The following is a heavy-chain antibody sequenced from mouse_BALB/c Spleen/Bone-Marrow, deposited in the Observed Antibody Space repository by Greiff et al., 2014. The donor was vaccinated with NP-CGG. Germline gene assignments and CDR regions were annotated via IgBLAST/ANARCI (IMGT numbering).Heavy chain of an antibody. Sequence: VQLKESGPELVRPGASVKISCKASGYTFTDYNIYWVKQSHGKSLEWIGYIYPYSGGTGYNQKFKSKATLTVDNSSTTAYMERRSLTSEDSAVYYCARGNWDFAYWGQGTLVTVST. J-gene: IGHJ3*01. CDR3: ARGNWDFAY. CDR2: IYPYSGGT. V-gene: IGHV1S29*02. D-gene: IGHD4-1*01. CDR1: GYTFTDYN.